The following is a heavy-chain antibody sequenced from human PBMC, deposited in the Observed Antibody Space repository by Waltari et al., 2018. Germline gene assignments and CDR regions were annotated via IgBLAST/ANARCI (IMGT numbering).Heavy chain of an antibody. J-gene: IGHJ3*01. CDR1: GSGFLIGV. Sequence: QEQLVESGGGVVQPGRSLRLSFAASGSGFLIGVLHGVGQAPGKGLEWVAVMAIDGSNFKQYADSVKGRFTISRDNSKYTLYLQMNSLRDEDTAVYYCAREGDSSGFAGAFDVWGQGTMVTVSS. CDR3: AREGDSSGFAGAFDV. V-gene: IGHV3-30-3*01. CDR2: MAIDGSNFK. D-gene: IGHD3-22*01.